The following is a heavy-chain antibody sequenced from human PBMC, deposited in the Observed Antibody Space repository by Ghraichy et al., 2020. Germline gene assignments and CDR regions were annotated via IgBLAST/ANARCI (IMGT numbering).Heavy chain of an antibody. D-gene: IGHD5-18*01. CDR3: AKASQLMVKRDAFDM. CDR2: ISGSAGST. CDR1: GFTFSTYA. V-gene: IGHV3-23*01. J-gene: IGHJ3*02. Sequence: GGSLRLSCAASGFTFSTYAMSWVRQAPGKGLEWVSGISGSAGSTYYADSVKGRFTISRDNSKNTLYLQMNSLRAEDTALYYCAKASQLMVKRDAFDMWGQGTMVTVSS.